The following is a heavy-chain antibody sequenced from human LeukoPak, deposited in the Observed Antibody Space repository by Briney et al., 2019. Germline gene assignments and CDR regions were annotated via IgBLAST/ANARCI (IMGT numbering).Heavy chain of an antibody. CDR3: ARPFSSSSKDY. J-gene: IGHJ4*02. Sequence: GGSLRLSCAASGFTFSSYSMNWVRQAPGKGLEWVSYISSSSSTIYYADSVKGRFTISRDNAKNSLYLQMSSLRAEDTAVYYCARPFSSSSKDYWGQGTLVTVSS. V-gene: IGHV3-48*01. CDR1: GFTFSSYS. D-gene: IGHD6-6*01. CDR2: ISSSSSTI.